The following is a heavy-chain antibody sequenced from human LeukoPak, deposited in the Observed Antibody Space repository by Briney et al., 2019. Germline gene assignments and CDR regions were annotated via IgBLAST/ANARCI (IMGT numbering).Heavy chain of an antibody. Sequence: GGSLRLSCAASGSTFSDYWMHWVRHVPGKGLVWVSRIKGDGSETNYADSVKGRFTISRDNTKNTLFLQMNSLRGEDTAVYYCVRGQIGVSVIVHWGQGTLVTVSS. J-gene: IGHJ5*02. CDR3: VRGQIGVSVIVH. V-gene: IGHV3-74*01. CDR2: IKGDGSET. D-gene: IGHD3-22*01. CDR1: GSTFSDYW.